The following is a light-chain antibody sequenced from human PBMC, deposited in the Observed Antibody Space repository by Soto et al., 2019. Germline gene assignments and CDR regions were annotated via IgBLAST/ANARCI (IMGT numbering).Light chain of an antibody. J-gene: IGKJ5*01. Sequence: EIVLTQSPATLSLSPGERATLSCRASQSVSSYLAWYQQKPGQAPRLLIYDASNRATGIPARFSGSGSGTDFTLTISSLEPEDYAVYYCQQYNNWPPITFGQGHDWRL. V-gene: IGKV3-11*01. CDR1: QSVSSY. CDR2: DAS. CDR3: QQYNNWPPIT.